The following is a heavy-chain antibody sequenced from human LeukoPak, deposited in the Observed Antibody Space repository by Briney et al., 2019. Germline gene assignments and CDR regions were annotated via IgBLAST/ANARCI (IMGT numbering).Heavy chain of an antibody. CDR3: AREYDFLTVYRPPAYYYGRDV. CDR2: INPSGGST. D-gene: IGHD3-9*01. CDR1: GYTFTSYY. J-gene: IGHJ6*02. Sequence: ASVKVSCKASGYTFTSYYMHWVRQAPGQGLEWMGIINPSGGSTSYAQKFQGRVTMTRDTSTSTVYMELSSLRSEDTAVYYCAREYDFLTVYRPPAYYYGRDVGGQGTTVIVP. V-gene: IGHV1-46*01.